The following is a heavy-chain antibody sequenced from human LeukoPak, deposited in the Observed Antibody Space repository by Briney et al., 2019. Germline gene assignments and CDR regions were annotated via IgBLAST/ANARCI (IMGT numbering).Heavy chain of an antibody. J-gene: IGHJ3*02. D-gene: IGHD2-15*01. CDR3: ARAGCSGGSCYGEGAFDI. Sequence: SVKVSCKASGGTFSSYAISWVRQAPGQGLEWMGRIIPILGIANYAQKFQGRVTITADKSTSTAYMELSKDTAVYYCARAGCSGGSCYGEGAFDIWGQGTMVTASS. V-gene: IGHV1-69*04. CDR1: GGTFSSYA. CDR2: IIPILGIA.